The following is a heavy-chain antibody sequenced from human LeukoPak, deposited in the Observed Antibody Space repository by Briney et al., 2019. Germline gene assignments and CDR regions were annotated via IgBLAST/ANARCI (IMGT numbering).Heavy chain of an antibody. CDR1: GFTFSSYE. CDR3: ARDGKRGKYYFDY. J-gene: IGHJ4*02. Sequence: GGSLRLSCAASGFTFSSYEMNWVRQAPGKGLEGVSYISSSGSTIYYADSVKGRFTISRDNAKNSLYLQMNSLRAEDTAVYYCARDGKRGKYYFDYWGQGTLVTVSS. CDR2: ISSSGSTI. D-gene: IGHD1-26*01. V-gene: IGHV3-48*03.